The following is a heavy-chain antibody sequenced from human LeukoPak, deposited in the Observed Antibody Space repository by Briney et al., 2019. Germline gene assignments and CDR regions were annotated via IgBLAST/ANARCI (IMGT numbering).Heavy chain of an antibody. CDR3: ARDSPWYSSGWYHSY. Sequence: GGSLRLSCAASGFTFSSYAMHWVRQAPGKGLEWVAVISYDGSNKYYADSVKGRFTISRDNAKNSLYLQMNSLRAEDTAVYYCARDSPWYSSGWYHSYWGQGTLVTVSS. CDR2: ISYDGSNK. J-gene: IGHJ4*02. CDR1: GFTFSSYA. D-gene: IGHD6-19*01. V-gene: IGHV3-30*04.